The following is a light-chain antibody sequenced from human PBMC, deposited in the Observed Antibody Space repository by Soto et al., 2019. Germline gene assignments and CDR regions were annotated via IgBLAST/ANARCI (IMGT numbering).Light chain of an antibody. Sequence: DIQMTQSPSTLSASVGDRVTITCRASQSITNRLAWYQQKPGKAPKLLIYDVSSLESGVPSRFSGSGSGTEFTLTISSLQPDDFATYFCQQYSSYSWTFGQGTKVDI. V-gene: IGKV1-5*01. CDR3: QQYSSYSWT. CDR2: DVS. J-gene: IGKJ1*01. CDR1: QSITNR.